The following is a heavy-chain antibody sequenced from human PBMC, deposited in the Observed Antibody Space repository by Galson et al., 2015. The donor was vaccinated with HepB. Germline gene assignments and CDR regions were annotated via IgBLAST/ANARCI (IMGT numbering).Heavy chain of an antibody. CDR3: AKLRAVGATKDSFDM. CDR1: GFSFSNYG. V-gene: IGHV3-23*01. Sequence: SLRLSCAASGFSFSNYGMSWVRQTQAPVKGLEWVSRIKTSGGSTYYADSVKGRFTISRDNSKNTLYLQMNSLRADDSAVYYCAKLRAVGATKDSFDMWGQGTVVTVSS. CDR2: IKTSGGST. D-gene: IGHD1-26*01. J-gene: IGHJ3*02.